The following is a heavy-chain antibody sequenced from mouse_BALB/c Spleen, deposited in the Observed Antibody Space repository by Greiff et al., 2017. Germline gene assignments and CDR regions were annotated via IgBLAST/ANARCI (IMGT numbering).Heavy chain of an antibody. D-gene: IGHD1-1*01. CDR1: GFSLTSYG. CDR3: ARNLGSSHYYAMDY. J-gene: IGHJ4*01. CDR2: IWSGGST. Sequence: VKLVESGPGLVQPSQTLSISCTASGFSLTSYGVHWVRQSPGKGLEWLGVIWSGGSTDYNAAFISRLSISKDNSKNQVFFKMNSLQADDTAIYYCARNLGSSHYYAMDYWGQGTSVTVSS. V-gene: IGHV2-4-1*01.